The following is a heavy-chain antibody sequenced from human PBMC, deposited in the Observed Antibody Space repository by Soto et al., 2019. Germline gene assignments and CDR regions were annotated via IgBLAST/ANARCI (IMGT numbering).Heavy chain of an antibody. CDR2: INHSGST. V-gene: IGHV4-34*01. CDR3: ARGVRYSYGTGNFDY. CDR1: GGSFSGYY. D-gene: IGHD5-18*01. J-gene: IGHJ4*02. Sequence: QVQLQQWGAGLLKPSETLSLTCAVYGGSFSGYYWSWIRQPPGKGLEWIGEINHSGSTNYNPSLKSRVTISVDTSKNQFSLKLSSVTAAVTAVYYCARGVRYSYGTGNFDYWGQGTLVTVSS.